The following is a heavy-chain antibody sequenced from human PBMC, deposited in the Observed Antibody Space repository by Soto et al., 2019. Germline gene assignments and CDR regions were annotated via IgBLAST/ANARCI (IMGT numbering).Heavy chain of an antibody. CDR2: ITAYNGNT. J-gene: IGHJ5*02. V-gene: IGHV1-18*04. CDR3: ARGGVGGTSGWFDP. Sequence: QVQLVQSGAAVKKPGTSVMVSCKASGSIFTSYGISWVRQAPGQGLEWMGWITAYNGNTNYAQKFQGRVTMITDTSTTTAYMELKSLRSDDTAVYYCARGGVGGTSGWFDPWGQGTLVTVSS. D-gene: IGHD1-26*01. CDR1: GSIFTSYG.